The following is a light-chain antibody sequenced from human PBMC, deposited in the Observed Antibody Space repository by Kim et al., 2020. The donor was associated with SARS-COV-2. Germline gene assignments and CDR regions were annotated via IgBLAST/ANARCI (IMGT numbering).Light chain of an antibody. V-gene: IGKV3-20*01. CDR3: QQYCGSHKA. Sequence: SPGERAALSCRASQTISSAFLAWYQQKPGQAPRLIIYGASNRATGIADRFSGSGFGTDFTLTISRLEPEDFAVYDCQQYCGSHKAFGQGTKLEI. J-gene: IGKJ1*01. CDR2: GAS. CDR1: QTISSAF.